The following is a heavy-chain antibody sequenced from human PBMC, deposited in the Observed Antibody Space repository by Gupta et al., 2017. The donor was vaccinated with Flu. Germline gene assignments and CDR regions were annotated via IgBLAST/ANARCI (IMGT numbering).Heavy chain of an antibody. CDR3: ARPGGDLWGVYYYYGMEV. D-gene: IGHD3-3*01. CDR2: INPNSGDT. CDR1: GYTFTGYY. V-gene: IGHV1-2*02. Sequence: GASVKVSCKASGYTFTGYYMHWVRQAPGQGLEWMGWINPNSGDTNYAQKFQGRVTMTRDTSISTAYMELSRLRSDDTAVYYCARPGGDLWGVYYYYGMEVWGQGTTVTVSS. J-gene: IGHJ6*02.